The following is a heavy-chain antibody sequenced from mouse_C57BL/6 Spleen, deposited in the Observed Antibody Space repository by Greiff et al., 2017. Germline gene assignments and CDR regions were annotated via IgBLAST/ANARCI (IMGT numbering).Heavy chain of an antibody. CDR2: IYPGSGNT. CDR3: ARLLYYDYYAMDY. J-gene: IGHJ4*01. D-gene: IGHD2-1*01. Sequence: QVQLQQSGAELVRPGASVKLSCKASGYTFTDYYINWVKQRPGQGLEWIARIYPGSGNTYYNEKFKGKATLTAEKSSSTAYMQLSSLTSEDSAVYFCARLLYYDYYAMDYWGQGTSVTVSS. V-gene: IGHV1-76*01. CDR1: GYTFTDYY.